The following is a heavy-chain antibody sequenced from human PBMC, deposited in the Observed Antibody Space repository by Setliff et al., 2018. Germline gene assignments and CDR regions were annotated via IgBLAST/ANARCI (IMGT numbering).Heavy chain of an antibody. CDR1: GGTFSSSA. CDR3: AIDSVVRGFINGDSFDY. Sequence: ASVKVSCKASGGTFSSSAISWVRQATGQGLEWMGGIIPIFGTPTYAQKFKGRVTIIADEYTSTTYMELCGLRSEDTAVYYCAIDSVVRGFINGDSFDYLGQGTLVTVSS. CDR2: IIPIFGTP. J-gene: IGHJ4*02. V-gene: IGHV1-69*13. D-gene: IGHD3-10*01.